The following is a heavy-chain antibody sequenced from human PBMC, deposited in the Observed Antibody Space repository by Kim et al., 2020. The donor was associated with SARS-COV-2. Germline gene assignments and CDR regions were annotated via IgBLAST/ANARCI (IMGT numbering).Heavy chain of an antibody. D-gene: IGHD3-22*01. J-gene: IGHJ4*02. CDR3: TILYDSSGYVDY. Sequence: EYAASVKGRFTISRDDSKSIAYLQMNSLKTEDTAVYYCTILYDSSGYVDYWGQGTLVTVSS. V-gene: IGHV3-49*02.